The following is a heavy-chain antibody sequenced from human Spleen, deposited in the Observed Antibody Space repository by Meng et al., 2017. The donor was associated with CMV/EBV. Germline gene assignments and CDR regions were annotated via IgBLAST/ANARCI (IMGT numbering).Heavy chain of an antibody. CDR2: ILHSGST. J-gene: IGHJ5*02. D-gene: IGHD6-6*01. CDR3: VRGVHDAAARSAGWFDP. Sequence: SETLSLTCAVYGESFRGSYWTWIRQSPGKGLEWIGEILHSGSTNYNPSLKSRVTISVDTSKNQFSLRLTSVTAADTALYYCVRGVHDAAARSAGWFDPWGQGTLVTVSS. CDR1: GESFRGSY. V-gene: IGHV4-34*12.